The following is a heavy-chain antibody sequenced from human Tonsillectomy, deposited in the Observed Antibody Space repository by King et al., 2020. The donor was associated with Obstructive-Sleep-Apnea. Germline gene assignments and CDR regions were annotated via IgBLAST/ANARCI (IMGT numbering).Heavy chain of an antibody. CDR3: ARDKRPVWCGAQDGMDV. Sequence: VQLVESGGGVVQPGRSLRLSCAASGFTFSSYAIHWVRQAPGKGLEWVAFLSYDGKNKYYADSVKGRFTISSDNSKDTLFLQMNSLRAADTAVYYCARDKRPVWCGAQDGMDVWGQGTTVTVSS. CDR2: LSYDGKNK. J-gene: IGHJ6*02. CDR1: GFTFSSYA. V-gene: IGHV3-30*04. D-gene: IGHD3-10*01.